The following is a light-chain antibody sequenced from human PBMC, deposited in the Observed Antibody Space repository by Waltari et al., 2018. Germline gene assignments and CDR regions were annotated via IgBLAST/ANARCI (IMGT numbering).Light chain of an antibody. CDR1: SSDVGSHNL. CDR3: CSYAGSTASIL. Sequence: QSALTQPASVSGSPGQSITISCTRPSSDVGSHNLVSWYQHHPGKAPKLMIYENTKRPSGVSNRFSSSKSGNTASLTISGLQAEDEADYYCCSYAGSTASILLGGGTKLTVL. CDR2: ENT. J-gene: IGLJ2*01. V-gene: IGLV2-23*01.